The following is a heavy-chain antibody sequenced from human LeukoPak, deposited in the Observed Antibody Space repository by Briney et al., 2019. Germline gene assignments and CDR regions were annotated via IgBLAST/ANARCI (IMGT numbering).Heavy chain of an antibody. D-gene: IGHD3-22*01. J-gene: IGHJ3*02. CDR1: GFTFSGNG. CDR3: ARSPYDSSGRDAFDI. CDR2: IWNDGSKE. Sequence: GGSLRLSCVGSGFTFSGNGMHWVRQAPGKGLEWVAVIWNDGSKEHYADSVKGRFTISRDNSKNTLYLQMNSLRAEDTAVYYCARSPYDSSGRDAFDIWGQGTMVTVSS. V-gene: IGHV3-30*02.